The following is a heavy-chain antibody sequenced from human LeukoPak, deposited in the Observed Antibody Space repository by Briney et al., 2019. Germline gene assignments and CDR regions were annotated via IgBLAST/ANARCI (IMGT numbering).Heavy chain of an antibody. D-gene: IGHD2-8*01. CDR3: ATGYCTNGVCFPPGTNYYFDY. CDR1: GGTFSSYA. CDR2: IIPIFGTA. J-gene: IGHJ4*02. V-gene: IGHV1-69*13. Sequence: SVKVSCKSSGGTFSSYAISWVRQAPGQGLEWMGGIIPIFGTADYAQKFQGRVTITADESTSTAYMELSSLRSEDTAVYYCATGYCTNGVCFPPGTNYYFDYWGQGTLVTVSS.